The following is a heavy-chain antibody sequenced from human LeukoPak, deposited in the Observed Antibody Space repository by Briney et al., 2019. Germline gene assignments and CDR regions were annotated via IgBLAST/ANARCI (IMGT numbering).Heavy chain of an antibody. CDR2: INHSGST. J-gene: IGHJ4*02. D-gene: IGHD4-17*01. CDR3: ARGRRTTTVGIYLDY. Sequence: SETLSLTCAVYGGSFSGYYWSWIRQPPGKGLEWIGEINHSGSTNYNPSLKSRVTISVDTSKNQFSLKLSSVTAADTAVYYCARGRRTTTVGIYLDYWGQGTLVTVSS. V-gene: IGHV4-34*01. CDR1: GGSFSGYY.